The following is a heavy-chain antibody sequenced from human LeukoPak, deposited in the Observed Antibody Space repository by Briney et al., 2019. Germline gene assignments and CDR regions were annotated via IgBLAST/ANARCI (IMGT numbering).Heavy chain of an antibody. CDR3: ARGLRPRIAVAGTRVGYYFDY. CDR2: INHSGST. V-gene: IGHV4-39*07. Sequence: SETLSLTCTVSGGSISSSSYYWGWIRQPPGKGLEWIGEINHSGSTNYNPSLKSRVTISVDTSKNQFSLKLSSVTAADTAVYYCARGLRPRIAVAGTRVGYYFDYWGQGTLVTVSS. J-gene: IGHJ4*02. D-gene: IGHD6-19*01. CDR1: GGSISSSSYY.